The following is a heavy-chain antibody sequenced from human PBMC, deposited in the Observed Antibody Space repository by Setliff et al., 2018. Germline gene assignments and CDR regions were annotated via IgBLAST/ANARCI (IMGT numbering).Heavy chain of an antibody. J-gene: IGHJ4*02. CDR1: VYSISRDCH. V-gene: IGHV4-38-2*01. CDR3: ARHRAVAGAYYFDF. Sequence: KPSETLSLTCAVSVYSISRDCHWGWIRQPPGKGLEWIGSIYYSGNTYYNASLKGRVTISGDTSKNQFSLKLTAATAADTAIYYCARHRAVAGAYYFDFWGQGTLVTVSS. CDR2: IYYSGNT. D-gene: IGHD6-19*01.